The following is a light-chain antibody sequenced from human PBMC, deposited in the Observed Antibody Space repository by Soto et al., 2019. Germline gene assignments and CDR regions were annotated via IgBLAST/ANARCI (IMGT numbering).Light chain of an antibody. CDR1: QSVTNNY. CDR2: GAS. V-gene: IGKV3-20*01. J-gene: IGKJ5*01. CDR3: EQYGSSLSIT. Sequence: EIVLTQSPGTLSLSPVERATLSCRASQSVTNNYLAWFQQKPGQAPRLLMYGASSRATGIPDRFSGSGSGTDFTLTISRLEPEDFAVYYCEQYGSSLSITFGQGTRLEIK.